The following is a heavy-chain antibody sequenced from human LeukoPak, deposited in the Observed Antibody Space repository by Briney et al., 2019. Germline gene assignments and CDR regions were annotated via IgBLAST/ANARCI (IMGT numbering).Heavy chain of an antibody. D-gene: IGHD6-19*01. CDR1: GGSLSGYY. V-gene: IGHV4-34*01. J-gene: IGHJ4*02. Sequence: SETLSLTCAVYGGSLSGYYWSWIRQPPGKGLEWIGEINHSGSTNYNPSLKSRVTISVDTSKNQFSLKLSSVTAADTAVYYCARDSVAGTTIDYWGQGTLVTVSS. CDR2: INHSGST. CDR3: ARDSVAGTTIDY.